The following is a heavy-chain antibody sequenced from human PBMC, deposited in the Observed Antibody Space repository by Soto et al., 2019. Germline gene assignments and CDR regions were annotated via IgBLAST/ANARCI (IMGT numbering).Heavy chain of an antibody. CDR2: IYHSGSI. J-gene: IGHJ5*02. V-gene: IGHV4-59*12. Sequence: SETLSLTCTVSGGSISSYYWSWIRQPPGKGLEWIGYIYHSGSIYYNPSLKSRVTISVDRSKNQFSLKLNSVTAADTAVYYCARGPPFLPWGQGTLVTVSS. D-gene: IGHD3-3*02. CDR3: ARGPPFLP. CDR1: GGSISSYY.